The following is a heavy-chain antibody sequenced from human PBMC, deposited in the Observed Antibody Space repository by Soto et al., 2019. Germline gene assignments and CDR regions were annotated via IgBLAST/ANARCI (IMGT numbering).Heavy chain of an antibody. CDR3: AGGIEARDWFDP. CDR2: INPSGGST. CDR1: GYTFTSYY. V-gene: IGHV1-46*01. Sequence: ASVKVSCKASGYTFTSYYMHWVRQAPGQGLEWMGIINPSGGSTSYAQKFQGRLTMTRDTSTSTVYMELSSLRSEDTAVYYCAGGIEARDWFDPWGQGTLVTVSS. J-gene: IGHJ5*02. D-gene: IGHD6-13*01.